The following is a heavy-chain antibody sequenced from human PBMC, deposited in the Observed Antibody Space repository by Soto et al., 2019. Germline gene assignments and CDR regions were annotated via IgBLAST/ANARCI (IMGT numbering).Heavy chain of an antibody. CDR2: IYYTGSA. CDR1: GGSISSNSYF. J-gene: IGHJ4*02. Sequence: SETLSLTCTVSGGSISSNSYFWGWIRQPPGKGLEWIANIYYTGSAYYNPPLRSRVTISVDTSKNQFSLKLSSVTAADTAVYYCARIPLDTVLLSPTTGDYWGQGTLVTVSS. D-gene: IGHD2-8*01. CDR3: ARIPLDTVLLSPTTGDY. V-gene: IGHV4-39*01.